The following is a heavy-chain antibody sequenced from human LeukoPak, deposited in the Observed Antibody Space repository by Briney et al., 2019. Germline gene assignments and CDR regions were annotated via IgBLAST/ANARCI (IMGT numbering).Heavy chain of an antibody. J-gene: IGHJ4*02. CDR1: GFTFSGHW. Sequence: QSAGSLRLSCTASGFTFSGHWIHWVRQPPGMGLVWGSRINERGTDSMYAESVKGRFTISRDNAKNTVYLQMNTLRAEDTAVYYCVRDETLWTLDWWGQGTLVSVSS. CDR2: INERGTDS. D-gene: IGHD1-1*01. CDR3: VRDETLWTLDW. V-gene: IGHV3-74*03.